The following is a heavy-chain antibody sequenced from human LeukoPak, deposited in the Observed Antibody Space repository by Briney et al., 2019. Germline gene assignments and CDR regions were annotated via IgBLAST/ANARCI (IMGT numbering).Heavy chain of an antibody. J-gene: IGHJ6*02. CDR2: ISYDGSNK. CDR3: AKDLRYSSGWSNYGMDV. V-gene: IGHV3-30*18. D-gene: IGHD6-19*01. Sequence: PGGSLRLSCAASGFTFSSYGMHWVRQAPGKGLEWVAVISYDGSNKYYADSVKGRFTISRDNSKNTLYLQMNSLRAEDTAVYCCAKDLRYSSGWSNYGMDVWGQGTTVTVSS. CDR1: GFTFSSYG.